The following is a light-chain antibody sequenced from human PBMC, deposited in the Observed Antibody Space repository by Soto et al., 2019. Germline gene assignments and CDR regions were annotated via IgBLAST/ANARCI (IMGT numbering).Light chain of an antibody. Sequence: QSALSQPGSPSGSPARSISICCTGTSSDVGGYNYVSWYQQHPGKAPKLMIYEVSNRPSGVSNRFSGSKSGNTASLTISGLQAEDEADYYCSSYTSSSNLYVFGTGTKVTVL. CDR2: EVS. V-gene: IGLV2-14*01. CDR1: SSDVGGYNY. CDR3: SSYTSSSNLYV. J-gene: IGLJ1*01.